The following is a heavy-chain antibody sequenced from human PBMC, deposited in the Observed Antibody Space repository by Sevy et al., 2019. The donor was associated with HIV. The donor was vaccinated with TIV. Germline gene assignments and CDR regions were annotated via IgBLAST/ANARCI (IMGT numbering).Heavy chain of an antibody. CDR2: ILYDGANK. V-gene: IGHV3-33*05. D-gene: IGHD1-1*01. CDR1: GFTFSGFA. Sequence: GGSLRLSCVASGFTFSGFAMHWIRQAPGKGLEWVAVILYDGANKYYADSVKGRFTSSRDNSKKTLYLQMNSLIAEDTAVYYCARGLNWRDEKSDAFDIWGQGTMLTVSS. CDR3: ARGLNWRDEKSDAFDI. J-gene: IGHJ3*02.